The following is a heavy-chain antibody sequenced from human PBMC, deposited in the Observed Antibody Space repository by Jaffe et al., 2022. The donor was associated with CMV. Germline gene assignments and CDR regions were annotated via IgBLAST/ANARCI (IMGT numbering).Heavy chain of an antibody. J-gene: IGHJ4*02. CDR2: IYPDDSDT. V-gene: IGHV5-51*01. Sequence: QLVQSGAEVKKPGESLKISCKGSEDSFTTNWIAWVRQMPGKGLEWMGIIYPDDSDTRYSPSFQGQVTISADKSISTAYLQWNSLKASDTAMYYCTRRGTIFGVTDTEDFWGQGTLVTVSS. D-gene: IGHD3-3*01. CDR3: TRRGTIFGVTDTEDF. CDR1: EDSFTTNW.